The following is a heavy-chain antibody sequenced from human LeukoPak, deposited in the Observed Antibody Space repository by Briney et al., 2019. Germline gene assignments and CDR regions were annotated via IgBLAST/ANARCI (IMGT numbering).Heavy chain of an antibody. Sequence: SETLSLTYTVSGGSISSGSYYWSWIRQPAGKGLEGIGRIYTSGSTNYNPSLKSRVTISVDTSKNQFSLKLSSVTAADTAVYYCARESYSSSSQTLNYWGQGTLVTVSS. CDR3: ARESYSSSSQTLNY. V-gene: IGHV4-61*02. J-gene: IGHJ4*02. CDR2: IYTSGST. CDR1: GGSISSGSYY. D-gene: IGHD6-6*01.